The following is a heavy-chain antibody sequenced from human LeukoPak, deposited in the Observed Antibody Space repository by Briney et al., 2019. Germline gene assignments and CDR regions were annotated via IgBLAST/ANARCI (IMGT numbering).Heavy chain of an antibody. J-gene: IGHJ4*02. D-gene: IGHD2/OR15-2a*01. Sequence: GGSLRLSCAASGFTFSSYAMSWVRQAPGKGLEWVSAISASGVTTHYADSVKGRFTISKDNAKNTVYLQMNNLRAEDTAVYYCVSFYETYWGRGTLVTVSS. CDR1: GFTFSSYA. CDR3: VSFYETY. V-gene: IGHV3-23*01. CDR2: ISASGVTT.